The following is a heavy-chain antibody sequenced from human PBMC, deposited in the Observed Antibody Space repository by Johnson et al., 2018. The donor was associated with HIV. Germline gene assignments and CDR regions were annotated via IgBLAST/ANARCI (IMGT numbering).Heavy chain of an antibody. J-gene: IGHJ3*02. D-gene: IGHD1-26*01. CDR1: GFTFSDYY. CDR3: ARGPLVGATSFGYDFAFDI. V-gene: IGHV3-23*04. CDR2: LSGSGGGT. Sequence: VQLVESGGGLVKPGGSLRLSCAASGFTFSDYYMSWVRQAPGKGLEWVSGLSGSGGGTYYADSVRGRFTISRDNSKNTLNVQMHSLRIEDTAVYYCARGPLVGATSFGYDFAFDIWGLGTMVTVSS.